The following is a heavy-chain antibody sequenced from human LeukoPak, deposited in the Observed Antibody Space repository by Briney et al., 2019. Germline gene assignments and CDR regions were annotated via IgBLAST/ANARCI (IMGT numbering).Heavy chain of an antibody. J-gene: IGHJ6*02. Sequence: SETLSLTCAVYGGTFSGYYWSWIRQPPGKGVEWIGEINHSGSTNYNPSLKSRVTISVDTSKNQFSLKLSSVTAADTAVYYCATRNWGSYGMDVWGQGTTVTVSS. CDR3: ATRNWGSYGMDV. D-gene: IGHD7-27*01. CDR2: INHSGST. CDR1: GGTFSGYY. V-gene: IGHV4-34*08.